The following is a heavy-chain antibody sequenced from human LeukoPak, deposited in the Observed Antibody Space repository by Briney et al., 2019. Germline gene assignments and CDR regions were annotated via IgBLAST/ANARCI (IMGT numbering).Heavy chain of an antibody. CDR2: ISGSGGST. CDR1: GFTFSSYA. V-gene: IGHV3-23*01. D-gene: IGHD3-3*01. J-gene: IGHJ4*02. CDR3: AKGSGDFWSGYYTHLSFDY. Sequence: GGSLRLSCAASGFTFSSYAMHWVRQAPGKGLEWVSAISGSGGSTYYADSVKGRFTISRDNSKNTLYLQMNSLRAEDAAVYYCAKGSGDFWSGYYTHLSFDYWGQGTLVTVSS.